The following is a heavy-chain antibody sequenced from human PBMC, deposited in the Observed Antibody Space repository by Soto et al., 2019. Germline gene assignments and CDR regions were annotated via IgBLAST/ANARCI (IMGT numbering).Heavy chain of an antibody. D-gene: IGHD6-6*01. J-gene: IGHJ6*02. CDR1: GFTFSSYD. V-gene: IGHV3-13*01. CDR2: IGTAGDT. Sequence: EVQLVESGGGLVQPGGSLRLSCAASGFTFSSYDMHWVRQATGKGLEWVSAIGTAGDTYYPGSVKGRFTISRENAKNSLYLQMNSLRAGDTAVYYCAGSSSFYYYGMDVWGQGTTVTVSS. CDR3: AGSSSFYYYGMDV.